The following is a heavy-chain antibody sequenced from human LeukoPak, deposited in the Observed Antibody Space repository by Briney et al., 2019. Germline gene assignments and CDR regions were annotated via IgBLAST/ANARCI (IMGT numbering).Heavy chain of an antibody. J-gene: IGHJ5*02. V-gene: IGHV4-39*07. Sequence: SETLSLTCTVSGGSISSSSYYWGWIRQPPGKGLEWIGSIYYSGSTYYNPSLKSRVTISVDTSKNQFSLKLSSVTAADTAVYCCARDPWPGTRHNWFDPWGQGTLVTVSS. CDR3: ARDPWPGTRHNWFDP. CDR1: GGSISSSSYY. CDR2: IYYSGST.